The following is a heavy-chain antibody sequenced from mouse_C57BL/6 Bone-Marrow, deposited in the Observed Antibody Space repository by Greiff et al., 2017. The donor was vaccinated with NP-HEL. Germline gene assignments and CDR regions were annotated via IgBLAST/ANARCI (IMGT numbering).Heavy chain of an antibody. CDR3: AREDWEGGY. Sequence: EVKLLESGPGLVKPSQSLSLTCSVTGYSITSGYYWNWIRQFPGNKLEWMGYISYDGSNNYNPSLKNRISITRDTSKNQFFLKLNSVTTEDTATYYCAREDWEGGYWGQGTTLTVSS. V-gene: IGHV3-6*01. J-gene: IGHJ2*01. D-gene: IGHD4-1*01. CDR2: ISYDGSN. CDR1: GYSITSGYY.